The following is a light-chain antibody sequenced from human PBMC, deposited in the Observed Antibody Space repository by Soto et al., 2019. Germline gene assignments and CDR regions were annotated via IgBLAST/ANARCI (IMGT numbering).Light chain of an antibody. CDR3: QQYNSYPIT. CDR1: QSISTY. CDR2: DAS. J-gene: IGKJ5*01. V-gene: IGKV1-5*01. Sequence: DIQMTQSPSTLSASVGDRVTITCRAGQSISTYLNWYQQKPGKAPKLLIYDASSLESGVPSRFSGSGSGTEFTLTISSLQPDDFATYYCQQYNSYPITFGQGTRLEIK.